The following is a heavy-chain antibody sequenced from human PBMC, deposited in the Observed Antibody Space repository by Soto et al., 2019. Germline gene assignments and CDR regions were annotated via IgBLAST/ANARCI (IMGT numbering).Heavy chain of an antibody. J-gene: IGHJ6*02. CDR2: ISAYNGNT. CDR1: GYTFTSYG. CDR3: ARDGGGSGSYYSFYYGMDV. V-gene: IGHV1-18*01. Sequence: ASVKVSCKASGYTFTSYGISWVRQAPGQGLEWMGWISAYNGNTNYAQKLQGRVTMTTDTSTSTAYMELRSLRSDDTAVYYGARDGGGSGSYYSFYYGMDVWGQGTTVTVSS. D-gene: IGHD3-10*01.